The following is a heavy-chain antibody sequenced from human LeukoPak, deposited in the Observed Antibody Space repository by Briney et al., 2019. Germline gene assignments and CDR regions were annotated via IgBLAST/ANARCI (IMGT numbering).Heavy chain of an antibody. D-gene: IGHD4-17*01. J-gene: IGHJ4*02. CDR3: ARHVNDGDYPLDY. CDR2: IYYSGST. V-gene: IGHV4-59*08. CDR1: GGSISSYY. Sequence: PSETLSLTCTVSGGSISSYYWSSIRQPPGKGLEWIGYIYYSGSTNYNPSLKSRVTISVDTSKNQFSLKLSSVTAADTAVYYCARHVNDGDYPLDYWGQGTLVTVSS.